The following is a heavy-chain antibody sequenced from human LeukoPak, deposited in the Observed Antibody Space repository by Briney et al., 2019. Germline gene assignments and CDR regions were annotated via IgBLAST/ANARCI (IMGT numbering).Heavy chain of an antibody. CDR2: IIPIFGTA. V-gene: IGHV1-69*13. J-gene: IGHJ4*02. D-gene: IGHD6-19*01. CDR1: GGTFSSYA. CDR3: AESKAVAGYFDY. Sequence: APVKVSCKASGGTFSSYAISWVRQAPGQGLEWMGGIIPIFGTANYAQKFQGRVTITADESTSTAYMELSSLRSEDTAVYYCAESKAVAGYFDYWGQGTLVTVSS.